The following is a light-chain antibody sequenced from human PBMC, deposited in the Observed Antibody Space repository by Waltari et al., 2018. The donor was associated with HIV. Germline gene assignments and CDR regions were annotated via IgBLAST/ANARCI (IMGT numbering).Light chain of an antibody. CDR3: QQSHSSPLT. V-gene: IGKV1-39*01. J-gene: IGKJ3*01. CDR2: DAS. CDR1: QTVTDK. Sequence: DIQMTQSPSSLSASVGASVTLHCQASQTVTDKVNWYQQKPGKAPKVLIYDASTLQGGVPSRFRGGGSGTDFSLTITSLQTDDFATYFCQQSHSSPLTFGPGTKVDIK.